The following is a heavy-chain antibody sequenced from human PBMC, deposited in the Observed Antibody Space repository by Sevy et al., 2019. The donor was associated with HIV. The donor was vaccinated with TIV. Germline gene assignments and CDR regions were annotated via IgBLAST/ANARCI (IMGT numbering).Heavy chain of an antibody. CDR2: ISGSSGST. Sequence: GGSLRLSCAASGLTFSSYTMNWVRQAPGKGLEWVSGISGSSGSTYYVDSVKGRFTISRGNSKNTWYLQMNSLRAEDTAVYYCAKGGRGSGTYFSGGSAFDIWGQGTMVTVSS. D-gene: IGHD3-10*01. CDR1: GLTFSSYT. V-gene: IGHV3-23*01. CDR3: AKGGRGSGTYFSGGSAFDI. J-gene: IGHJ3*02.